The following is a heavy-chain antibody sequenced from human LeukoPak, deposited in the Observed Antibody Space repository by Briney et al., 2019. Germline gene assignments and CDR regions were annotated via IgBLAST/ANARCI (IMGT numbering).Heavy chain of an antibody. V-gene: IGHV3-33*01. CDR2: IWYDGSNR. Sequence: GGSLRLSCAASGFTFGSYGMHWVRQAPGKGLEWVAVIWYDGSNRNYADSVKGRFTISRDNSKNTLYLQMNSLRIEDTAVYSCARDYMVRGVIRPFDYWGQGTLVTVSS. CDR3: ARDYMVRGVIRPFDY. D-gene: IGHD3-10*01. J-gene: IGHJ4*02. CDR1: GFTFGSYG.